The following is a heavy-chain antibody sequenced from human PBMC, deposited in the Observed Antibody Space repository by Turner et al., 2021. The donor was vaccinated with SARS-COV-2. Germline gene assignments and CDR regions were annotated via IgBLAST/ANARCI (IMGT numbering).Heavy chain of an antibody. J-gene: IGHJ4*02. CDR1: GFTFSSYS. CDR3: ARDPSKIQLWLHYYFDY. Sequence: EVQLVEFGGGLVQPGGSLRLSCAASGFTFSSYSMNWVRQAPGKGLECVSYISSSSSTIYYADSVKGRFTISRDNAKNSLYLQMNSLRAEDTAVYYCARDPSKIQLWLHYYFDYWGQGTLVTVSS. CDR2: ISSSSSTI. D-gene: IGHD5-18*01. V-gene: IGHV3-48*01.